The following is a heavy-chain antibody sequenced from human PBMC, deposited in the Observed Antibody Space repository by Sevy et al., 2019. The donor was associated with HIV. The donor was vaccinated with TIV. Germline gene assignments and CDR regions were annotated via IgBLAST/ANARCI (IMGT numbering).Heavy chain of an antibody. CDR3: ARRVYDSSGYPQYYFDY. CDR1: GYRFTSYW. D-gene: IGHD3-22*01. J-gene: IGHJ4*02. V-gene: IGHV5-51*01. CDR2: IYPGDSDI. Sequence: GESLKISCKGSGYRFTSYWIAWVRQMPGKGLEWMGIIYPGDSDIRYSPSHQGQVTISVDKSISTVYLQWSSLEASDTAMYFCARRVYDSSGYPQYYFDYWGQGTLVTVSS.